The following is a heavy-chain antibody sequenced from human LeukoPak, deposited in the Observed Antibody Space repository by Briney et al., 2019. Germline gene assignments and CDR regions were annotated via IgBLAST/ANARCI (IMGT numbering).Heavy chain of an antibody. D-gene: IGHD6-13*01. CDR3: ARHTSSWYVPQYFDY. V-gene: IGHV5-51*01. CDR2: IYPGDSDT. J-gene: IGHJ4*02. CDR1: GYSFTSYW. Sequence: GESLKISCQGSGYSFTSYWIGWVRQMPGKGLEWMGIIYPGDSDTRYSPSFQGQVTISADKSISTAYLQWSSLKASDTAMYYCARHTSSWYVPQYFDYWGQGTLVTVSS.